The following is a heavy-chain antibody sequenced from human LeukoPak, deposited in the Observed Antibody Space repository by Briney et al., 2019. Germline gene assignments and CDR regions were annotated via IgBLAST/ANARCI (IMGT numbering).Heavy chain of an antibody. J-gene: IGHJ4*02. CDR2: INWNGGST. CDR1: GFTFDDYG. Sequence: PGGSLRLSCAASGFTFDDYGMSWVRQAPGKGLEWVSGINWNGGSTGYADSVKGRFTISRDNAKNSLYLQMNSLRAEDTAVYYCATSTHRALFNYWGQGTLVTVSS. V-gene: IGHV3-20*04. CDR3: ATSTHRALFNY. D-gene: IGHD5/OR15-5a*01.